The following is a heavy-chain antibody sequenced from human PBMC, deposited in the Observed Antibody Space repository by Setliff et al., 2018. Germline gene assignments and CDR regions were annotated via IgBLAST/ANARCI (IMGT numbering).Heavy chain of an antibody. Sequence: GESLKISCKGSGYSFTSYWIGWVRQMPGKGLEWMGIIYPGDSDTRYSPSFQGQVTISADKSISTAYLQWSSLKASDTAMYYCGRAQRHLSNTNYYGTYYFDYWGQGTLVTVSS. J-gene: IGHJ4*02. CDR1: GYSFTSYW. CDR3: GRAQRHLSNTNYYGTYYFDY. V-gene: IGHV5-51*01. CDR2: IYPGDSDT. D-gene: IGHD3-10*01.